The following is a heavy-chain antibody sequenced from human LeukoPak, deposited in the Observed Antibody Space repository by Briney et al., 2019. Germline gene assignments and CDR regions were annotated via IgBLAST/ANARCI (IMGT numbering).Heavy chain of an antibody. D-gene: IGHD1-26*01. CDR1: GGTFSSYA. CDR3: ARGRLWWGISGSYCLDY. V-gene: IGHV1-69*13. Sequence: AASVKVSCKASGGTFSSYAISWVRQAPGQGLEWMGGIIPIFGTANYAQKFQGRVTITADESTSTAYMELSSLRPEDTAVYYCARGRLWWGISGSYCLDYWGQGTLVTVSS. CDR2: IIPIFGTA. J-gene: IGHJ4*02.